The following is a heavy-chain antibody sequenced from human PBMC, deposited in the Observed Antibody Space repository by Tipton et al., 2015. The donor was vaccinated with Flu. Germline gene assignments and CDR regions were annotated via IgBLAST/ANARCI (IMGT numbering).Heavy chain of an antibody. V-gene: IGHV4-59*01. Sequence: TLSLTCTVSDNSISGFYWRWLRQTPGKGLEYVAHLFPGVTNYYSPSFRGRVRISMDMSKREFSLTMDSVTTADTAIYFCSRGPDNAKTLTWGRGILVTVSS. CDR3: SRGPDNAKTLT. J-gene: IGHJ4*02. D-gene: IGHD1-1*01. CDR2: LFPGVTN. CDR1: DNSISGFY.